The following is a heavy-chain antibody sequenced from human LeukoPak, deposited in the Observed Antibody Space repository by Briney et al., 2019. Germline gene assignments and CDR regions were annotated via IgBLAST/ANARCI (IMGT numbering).Heavy chain of an antibody. V-gene: IGHV3-74*01. CDR2: INGDGTRT. D-gene: IGHD2-8*01. Sequence: GGSLRLSCAASGFTLSPHWMSWVRQAPGKGLQWVSRINGDGTRTDYAGSVKGLFTISRDNAKNMLYLQMNSLRAEDTAVYYCARAKPLYNGGLDYWGQGTLVTVSS. CDR3: ARAKPLYNGGLDY. CDR1: GFTLSPHW. J-gene: IGHJ4*02.